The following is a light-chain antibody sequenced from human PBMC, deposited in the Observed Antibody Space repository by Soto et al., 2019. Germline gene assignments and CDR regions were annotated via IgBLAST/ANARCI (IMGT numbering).Light chain of an antibody. Sequence: EIVLTQSPGTLSLSPGERATLSCRASQTISSSYLAWYQQKPGQAPRLLIYGASTRATGIPDRFSGSGSGTDFTLTIRRLEPEDVAVYYCQQYGSSPALTFGGWTKVEIK. J-gene: IGKJ4*01. CDR3: QQYGSSPALT. V-gene: IGKV3-20*01. CDR1: QTISSSY. CDR2: GAS.